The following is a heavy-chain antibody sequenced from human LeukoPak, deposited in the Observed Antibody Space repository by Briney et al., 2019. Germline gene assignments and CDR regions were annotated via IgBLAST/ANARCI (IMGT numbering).Heavy chain of an antibody. CDR3: ARALAWFSPGDSSGYYPAYFDY. CDR1: GFTFSSYW. D-gene: IGHD3-22*01. V-gene: IGHV3-7*01. CDR2: IKQDGSEK. J-gene: IGHJ4*02. Sequence: GGSLRLSCAASGFTFSSYWMSWVRQAPGKGLEWVANIKQDGSEKYYVDSVKGRFTISRDNAKNSLYLQMNSLRAEDTAVYYCARALAWFSPGDSSGYYPAYFDYWGQGTLVTVSS.